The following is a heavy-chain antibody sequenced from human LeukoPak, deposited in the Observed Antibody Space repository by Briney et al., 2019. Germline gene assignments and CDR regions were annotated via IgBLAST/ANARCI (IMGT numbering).Heavy chain of an antibody. J-gene: IGHJ4*02. D-gene: IGHD1-20*01. CDR2: IWYDGSNK. Sequence: GGSLRLSCAASGFTFSAYGIHWVRQAPGKGLEWVAIIWYDGSNKYYADSVRGRFTISRDNSKNTLFLEMNSLRAEDSAVYYCARAIYNSDRTDFDYWGQGTLVIVSS. V-gene: IGHV3-33*01. CDR3: ARAIYNSDRTDFDY. CDR1: GFTFSAYG.